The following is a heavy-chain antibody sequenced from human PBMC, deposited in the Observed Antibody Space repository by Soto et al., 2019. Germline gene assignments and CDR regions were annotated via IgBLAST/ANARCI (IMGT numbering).Heavy chain of an antibody. D-gene: IGHD3-16*01. CDR1: GGSISSYY. Sequence: SETLSLTCIVSGGSISSYYWSWIRQPPGKGLEWIGYIYYSGSTNYNPSLKSRVTISVDTSKNQFSLKLSSVTAADTAVYYCARGGIDYVWGSNNWFDPWGQGTLVTVSS. J-gene: IGHJ5*02. V-gene: IGHV4-59*01. CDR2: IYYSGST. CDR3: ARGGIDYVWGSNNWFDP.